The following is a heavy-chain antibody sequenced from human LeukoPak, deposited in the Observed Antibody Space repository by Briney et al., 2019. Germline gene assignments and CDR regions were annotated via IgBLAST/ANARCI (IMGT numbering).Heavy chain of an antibody. CDR1: GFTFGDYA. D-gene: IGHD3-22*01. CDR3: TRAGDYYGSSGYYYGSESYFDY. J-gene: IGHJ4*02. Sequence: PGRSLRLSCTASGFTFGDYAMSWFRQAPGKGLEWVGFIRSKAYGGTTEYAASVKGRFTISRDDSKSISSLQMNSLKTEDTAVYYCTRAGDYYGSSGYYYGSESYFDYWGQGTLVTVSS. V-gene: IGHV3-49*03. CDR2: IRSKAYGGTT.